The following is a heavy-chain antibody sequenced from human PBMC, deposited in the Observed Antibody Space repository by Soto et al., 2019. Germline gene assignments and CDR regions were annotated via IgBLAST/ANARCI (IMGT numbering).Heavy chain of an antibody. D-gene: IGHD6-19*01. J-gene: IGHJ4*02. CDR1: GDSISSSDHY. V-gene: IGHV4-39*01. CDR2: IYYTGST. Sequence: QLQLQESGPGLVTPSETLSLTCTVSGDSISSSDHYWGWIRQPPGKGLEWIGSIYYTGSTYYNPSLKSRVTMSVDTSKNQFSLKVRSVPAADTAVYYCARREQWLAGHFDYWGQGTLVTVSS. CDR3: ARREQWLAGHFDY.